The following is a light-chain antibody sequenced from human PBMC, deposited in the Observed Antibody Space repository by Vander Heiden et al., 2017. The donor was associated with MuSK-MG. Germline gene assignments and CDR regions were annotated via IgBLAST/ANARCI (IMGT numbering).Light chain of an antibody. J-gene: IGKJ1*01. CDR3: QQSYSTPWT. Sequence: QMTQSPSSLSASVGDRVTITCRASQSISSYLNWYQQKPGKAPKLLIYAASSLQSGVPSRFSGSGSGTDFTLTISSLQPEDFATYYCQQSYSTPWTFGQGTKVEIK. V-gene: IGKV1-39*01. CDR2: AAS. CDR1: QSISSY.